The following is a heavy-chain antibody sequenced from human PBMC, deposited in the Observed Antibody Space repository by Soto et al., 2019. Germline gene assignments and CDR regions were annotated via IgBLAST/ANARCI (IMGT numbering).Heavy chain of an antibody. CDR2: INPNSGGT. CDR3: ARGRRITMIVGKGPFDY. V-gene: IGHV1-2*02. CDR1: GYTFTGYY. J-gene: IGHJ4*02. D-gene: IGHD3-22*01. Sequence: ASVKVSCKASGYTFTGYYMHWVRQAPGQGLEWMGWINPNSGGTNYAQKFQGRVTMTRDTSISTAYMELSRLRSDDTAVYYCARGRRITMIVGKGPFDYWGQGTLVTVSS.